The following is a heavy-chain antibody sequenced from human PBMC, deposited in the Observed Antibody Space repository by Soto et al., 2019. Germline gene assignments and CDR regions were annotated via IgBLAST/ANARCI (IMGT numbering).Heavy chain of an antibody. CDR3: ARNLASVHDY. D-gene: IGHD1-1*01. J-gene: IGHJ4*02. Sequence: QVQLVQSGGEVKRPGASVKVSCKASGYPFTSYGISWVRQAPGQGLEWMGWINPYNGNTKYAQKFQGRVTMTTDTSTTTAYMELRSLSHDDTAVYDCARNLASVHDYWGQGSLVTVSS. CDR1: GYPFTSYG. V-gene: IGHV1-18*04. CDR2: INPYNGNT.